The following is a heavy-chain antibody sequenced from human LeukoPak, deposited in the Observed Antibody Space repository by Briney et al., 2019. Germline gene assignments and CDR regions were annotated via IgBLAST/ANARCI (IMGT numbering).Heavy chain of an antibody. Sequence: ASVKVSCKASGYTFTSYYMHWVRQAPGQGLEWMGIINPSGGSTSYAQKFQGRVTMTRDTSTSTVYMELSSLRSEDTAVYYCARENVEMATGNAFDICGQGTMVTVSS. D-gene: IGHD5-24*01. CDR2: INPSGGST. J-gene: IGHJ3*02. V-gene: IGHV1-46*01. CDR3: ARENVEMATGNAFDI. CDR1: GYTFTSYY.